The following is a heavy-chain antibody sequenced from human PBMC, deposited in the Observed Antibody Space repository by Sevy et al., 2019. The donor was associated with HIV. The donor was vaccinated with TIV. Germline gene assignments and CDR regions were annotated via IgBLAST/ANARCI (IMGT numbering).Heavy chain of an antibody. V-gene: IGHV3-23*01. CDR3: AKDLEQQLGPDY. J-gene: IGHJ4*02. D-gene: IGHD6-13*01. CDR1: GFTFSSYD. CDR2: ISPTGGTT. Sequence: GGSLRLSCAASGFTFSSYDMSWVRQAPGKGLEWVSGISPTGGTTHYAESVKGRFIISRDNSMKTLFLQMNSLRAEDTALYYCAKDLEQQLGPDYWGQGTQVTVSS.